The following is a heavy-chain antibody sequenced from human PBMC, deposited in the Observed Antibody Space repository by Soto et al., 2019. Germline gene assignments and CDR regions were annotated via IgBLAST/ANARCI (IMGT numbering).Heavy chain of an antibody. V-gene: IGHV3-9*01. CDR3: AKDLIVVVPAAKDYYYGMDV. CDR1: GFTFDDYA. J-gene: IGHJ6*02. CDR2: ISWNSGSI. Sequence: ESGGGLVQPGRSLRLSCAASGFTFDDYAMHWVRQAPGKGLEWVSGISWNSGSIGYADSVKGRFTISRDNAKNSLYLQMNSLRAEDTALYYCAKDLIVVVPAAKDYYYGMDVWGQGTTVTVSS. D-gene: IGHD2-2*01.